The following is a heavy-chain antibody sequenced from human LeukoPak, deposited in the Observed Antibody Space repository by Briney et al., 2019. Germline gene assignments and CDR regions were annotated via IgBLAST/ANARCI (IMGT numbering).Heavy chain of an antibody. D-gene: IGHD1-7*01. V-gene: IGHV3-23*01. CDR2: ISGRGAST. CDR1: GFTFSSYT. CDR3: AKAAGNWNYKPFDY. J-gene: IGHJ4*02. Sequence: GGSLRLSCAASGFTFSSYTMSWVRQAPGKGLEWGSAISGRGASTFYADSVKGRFTISRDNSKNTLYLQMNSLRAEDTAVYYCAKAAGNWNYKPFDYWGQGTLVTVSS.